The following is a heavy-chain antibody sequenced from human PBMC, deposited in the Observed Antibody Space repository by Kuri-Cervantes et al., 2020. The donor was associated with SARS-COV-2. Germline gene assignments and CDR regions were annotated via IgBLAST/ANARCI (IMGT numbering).Heavy chain of an antibody. D-gene: IGHD3-10*01. V-gene: IGHV1-46*01. CDR3: ARELYGLADY. J-gene: IGHJ4*02. Sequence: ASVKVSCKASGYTFTSYYMHWVRQAPGQGLEWMGIINPSGGSTSYAQKFQGRVTMTRGTSTNTVYLELNSLGFEDTAVYYCARELYGLADYWGQGTLVTVSS. CDR2: INPSGGST. CDR1: GYTFTSYY.